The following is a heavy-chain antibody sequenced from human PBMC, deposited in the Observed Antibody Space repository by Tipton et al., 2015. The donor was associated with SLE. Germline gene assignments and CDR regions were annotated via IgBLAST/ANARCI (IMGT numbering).Heavy chain of an antibody. J-gene: IGHJ3*02. CDR1: GGSISSSSYY. D-gene: IGHD1-26*01. CDR2: IYYSGST. CDR3: AGSGSYYPNAFDI. Sequence: TLSLTCTVSGGSISSSSYYWGWIRQPPGKGLEWIGSIYYSGSTNYNPSLKSRVTISVDTSKNQFSLKLSSVTAADTAVYYCAGSGSYYPNAFDIWGQGTMVTVSS. V-gene: IGHV4-39*07.